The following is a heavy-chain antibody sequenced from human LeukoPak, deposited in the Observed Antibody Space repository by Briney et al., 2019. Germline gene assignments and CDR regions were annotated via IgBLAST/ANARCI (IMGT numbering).Heavy chain of an antibody. CDR1: AFTFSNYW. D-gene: IGHD4-23*01. CDR3: ARDRGYSSFDY. Sequence: PGGSLRLSCAASAFTFSNYWMSWVRQAPGKGLEWVANIKEDGSEINYVDSVKGRFTISRDNAKNSLYLQMNSLTVDDTAVYYCARDRGYSSFDYWGQGTLSPSPQ. J-gene: IGHJ4*02. V-gene: IGHV3-7*01. CDR2: IKEDGSEI.